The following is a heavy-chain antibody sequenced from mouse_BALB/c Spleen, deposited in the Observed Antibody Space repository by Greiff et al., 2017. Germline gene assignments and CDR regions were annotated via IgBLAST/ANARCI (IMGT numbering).Heavy chain of an antibody. CDR1: GYTFTDYA. V-gene: IGHV1S137*01. J-gene: IGHJ2*01. Sequence: VQLQESGAELVRPGVSVKISCKGSGYTFTDYAMHWVKQSHAKSLEWIGVISTYYGDASYNQKFKGKATMTVDKSSSTAYMELARLTSEDSAIYYCARATTATDYFDYWGQGTTLTVSS. CDR3: ARATTATDYFDY. D-gene: IGHD1-2*01. CDR2: ISTYYGDA.